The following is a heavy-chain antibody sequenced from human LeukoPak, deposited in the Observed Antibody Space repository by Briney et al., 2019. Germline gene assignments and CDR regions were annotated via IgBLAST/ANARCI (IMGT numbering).Heavy chain of an antibody. CDR1: GGSISSSSYY. Sequence: SETLSLTCTVSGGSISSSSYYWGWFRQPPGKGLARIGSIYYSGSTYYNPSLKSRVTMSLDTSKNQFSLRLSSVTAADTAVYYCARGIQLWSPFDYWGQGTLVTVSS. V-gene: IGHV4-39*07. J-gene: IGHJ4*02. D-gene: IGHD5-18*01. CDR3: ARGIQLWSPFDY. CDR2: IYYSGST.